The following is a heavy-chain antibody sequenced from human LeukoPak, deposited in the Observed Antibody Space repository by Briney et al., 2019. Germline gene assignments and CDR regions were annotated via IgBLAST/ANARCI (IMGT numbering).Heavy chain of an antibody. Sequence: GGSLRLSCAASGFIFSSCAMSWVRQAPGQGLEWVSAISGSGGSTYYADSVKGRFTISGDNSKNTLYLQMNSLRAEDTAVYYCATAKKYCSGGSCYYFDYWGQGTLVTVSS. CDR3: ATAKKYCSGGSCYYFDY. CDR1: GFIFSSCA. J-gene: IGHJ4*02. V-gene: IGHV3-23*01. CDR2: ISGSGGST. D-gene: IGHD2-15*01.